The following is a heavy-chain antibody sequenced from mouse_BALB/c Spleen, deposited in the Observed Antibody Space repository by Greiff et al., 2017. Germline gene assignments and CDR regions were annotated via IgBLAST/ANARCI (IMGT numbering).Heavy chain of an antibody. J-gene: IGHJ2*01. CDR1: GFTFSSYA. V-gene: IGHV5-6-5*01. D-gene: IGHD2-3*01. CDR2: ISSGGST. CDR3: ARVGDGYYVGY. Sequence: EVMLVESGGGLVKPGGSLKLSCAASGFTFSSYAMSWVRQTPEKRLEWVASISSGGSTYYPDSVKGRFTISRDNARNILYLQMSSLRSEDTAMYYCARVGDGYYVGYWGQGTTLTVSS.